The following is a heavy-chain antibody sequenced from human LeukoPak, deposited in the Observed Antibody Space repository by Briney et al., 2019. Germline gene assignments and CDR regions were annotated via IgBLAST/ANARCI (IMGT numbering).Heavy chain of an antibody. V-gene: IGHV3-49*04. CDR2: IRSKAYGGTT. CDR3: SRDLVRQQQLGTDFDY. J-gene: IGHJ4*02. Sequence: GGSLRLSCTASGFTFGDYAMSWVRQAPGKGLEWAGFIRSKAYGGTTEYAASVKGRFTISRDDSKSIAYLQMNSLKTEDTAVYYCSRDLVRQQQLGTDFDYWGQGTLVTVSS. CDR1: GFTFGDYA. D-gene: IGHD6-13*01.